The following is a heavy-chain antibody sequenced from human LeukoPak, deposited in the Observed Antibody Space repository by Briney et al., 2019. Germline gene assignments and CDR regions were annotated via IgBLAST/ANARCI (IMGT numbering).Heavy chain of an antibody. V-gene: IGHV4-34*01. Sequence: PSETQSLTCAVYGGSFSGYYWSWIRQPPGKGLEWIGEIDHSGTTNYNPSLKSRVTISLDTSKNQFSLILSSVTAADTAVYYCAKAPYLSSGSWGQGTMVTVSS. CDR3: AKAPYLSSGS. J-gene: IGHJ3*01. CDR1: GGSFSGYY. D-gene: IGHD3-22*01. CDR2: IDHSGTT.